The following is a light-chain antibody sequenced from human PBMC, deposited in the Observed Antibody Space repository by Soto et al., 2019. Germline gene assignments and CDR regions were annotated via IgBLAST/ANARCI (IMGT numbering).Light chain of an antibody. J-gene: IGKJ1*01. Sequence: EIVMTQSPVTLSVSPGERATLSCRASQSVSSNLAWHQQKPGPATSLLLYGAFTGATGIPARFSGTGSGTEFTLTISSLQSEDFALYYCQQCNDWPLTFGQGTKVDI. V-gene: IGKV3-15*01. CDR1: QSVSSN. CDR3: QQCNDWPLT. CDR2: GAF.